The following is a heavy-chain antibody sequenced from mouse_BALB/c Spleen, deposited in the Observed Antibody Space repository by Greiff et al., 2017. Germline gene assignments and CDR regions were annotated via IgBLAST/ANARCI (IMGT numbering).Heavy chain of an antibody. CDR2: INSNGGST. J-gene: IGHJ4*01. CDR3: AREDYDGKNAMDY. Sequence: EVQLVESGGGLVKLGGSLKLSCAASGFTFSSYYMSWVRQTPEKRLELVAAINSNGGSTSYPDTVKGRFTISRDNAKNTLYLQMSSLKSEDTALYYCAREDYDGKNAMDYWGQGTSVTVSA. D-gene: IGHD2-4*01. CDR1: GFTFSSYY. V-gene: IGHV5-6-2*01.